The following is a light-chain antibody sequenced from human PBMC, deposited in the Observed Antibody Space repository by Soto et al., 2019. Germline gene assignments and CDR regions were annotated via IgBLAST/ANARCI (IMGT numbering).Light chain of an antibody. CDR3: CSYARSSTLVL. Sequence: QSALTQPASVSGSPGQSITISCTGNSSDVGSYNLVSWYQQYPGKAPKLMIYEGSKRPSGVSNRFSGSKSGNTASLTISGLQAEDEADYYCCSYARSSTLVLFGGGTKLTVL. CDR1: SSDVGSYNL. V-gene: IGLV2-23*01. CDR2: EGS. J-gene: IGLJ2*01.